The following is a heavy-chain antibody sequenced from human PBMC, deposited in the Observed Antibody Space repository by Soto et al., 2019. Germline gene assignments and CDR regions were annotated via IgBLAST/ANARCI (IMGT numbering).Heavy chain of an antibody. V-gene: IGHV1-69*01. D-gene: IGHD2-2*01. CDR3: ARYCSSTSCYPYYYYYGMDV. Sequence: QVQLVQSGAEVKKPGSSVKVSCKASGGTFGSYAISWVRQAPGQGLEWMGGIIPIFGTANYAQKFQGRVTITADESTSTAYMELSSLRSEDTAVYYCARYCSSTSCYPYYYYYGMDVWGQGTTVTVSS. J-gene: IGHJ6*02. CDR1: GGTFGSYA. CDR2: IIPIFGTA.